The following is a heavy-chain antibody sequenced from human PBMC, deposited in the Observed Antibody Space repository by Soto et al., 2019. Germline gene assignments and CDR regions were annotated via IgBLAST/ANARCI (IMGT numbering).Heavy chain of an antibody. J-gene: IGHJ1*01. D-gene: IGHD3-3*01. CDR2: ISAYNGNT. Sequence: QVQLVQSGAEVKKPGASVKVSCKASGYTFTSYGISWVRQAPGQGLEWTGWISAYNGNTNYAQKLEGRVTMTTGTSARTAYMELRSLRSDDTAVYYCPGASPTGPAPWARSGYGHSHHWGQGTLVTVSS. CDR1: GYTFTSYG. CDR3: PGASPTGPAPWARSGYGHSHH. V-gene: IGHV1-18*01.